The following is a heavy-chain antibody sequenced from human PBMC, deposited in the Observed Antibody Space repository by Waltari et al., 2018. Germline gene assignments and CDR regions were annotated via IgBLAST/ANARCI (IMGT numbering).Heavy chain of an antibody. J-gene: IGHJ4*02. CDR3: ARGYCGGGSCYLGDY. Sequence: EVQLVESGGGLIQPGGSLRLSCAASGFTVRSHYLSWVRQAAGKGLEWVSVIYSSGNTYYADSVKGRFTISRDNSKNTLYLQMNSLRAEDTAVFYCARGYCGGGSCYLGDYWGQGTLVTVSS. D-gene: IGHD2-15*01. CDR1: GFTVRSHY. V-gene: IGHV3-53*01. CDR2: IYSSGNT.